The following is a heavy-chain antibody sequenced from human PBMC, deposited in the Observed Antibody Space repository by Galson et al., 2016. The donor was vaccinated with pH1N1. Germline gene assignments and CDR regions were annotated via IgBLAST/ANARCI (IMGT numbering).Heavy chain of an antibody. CDR3: AKAHTTRSGTYPYFFDY. V-gene: IGHV3-23*01. CDR2: ISGSGGST. Sequence: SLRLSCAASGFTFSSYAMSRVRQAPGKGLEWVSAISGSGGSTYYADSVKGRFTISRDNSKNTLYLQMNSLRADDTAVYYCAKAHTTRSGTYPYFFDYWGQGTLVTVSS. D-gene: IGHD1-26*01. CDR1: GFTFSSYA. J-gene: IGHJ4*02.